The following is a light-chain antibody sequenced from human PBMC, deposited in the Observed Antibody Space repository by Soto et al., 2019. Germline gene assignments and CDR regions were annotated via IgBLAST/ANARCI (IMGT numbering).Light chain of an antibody. J-gene: IGKJ2*01. CDR1: QSVSSSF. CDR2: GVS. Sequence: EIVLTQSPGTLSLSPGERATLSCRASQSVSSSFLAWYQQKPGQAPRLLIYGVSNRATGIPDKFSGSGSGTDFTLTISRLEPEDFAVYYCQQYGGSPPNTFGQGTKLEIK. V-gene: IGKV3-20*01. CDR3: QQYGGSPPNT.